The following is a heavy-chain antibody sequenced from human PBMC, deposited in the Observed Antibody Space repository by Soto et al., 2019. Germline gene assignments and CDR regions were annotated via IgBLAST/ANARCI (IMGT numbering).Heavy chain of an antibody. CDR2: ISYDGNNK. V-gene: IGHV3-30-3*01. J-gene: IGHJ6*02. D-gene: IGHD2-15*01. Sequence: QVQLVESGGGVVQPGRSLRLSCAASGFILSTYAMYWFRQAPGKGLEWVAVISYDGNNKYYADSVKGRFTISRDNSKNTRYLQMNSLRAEDTAVYYCARAGCDGGSCYTLVGLRYGMDVWGQGTTVTVSS. CDR1: GFILSTYA. CDR3: ARAGCDGGSCYTLVGLRYGMDV.